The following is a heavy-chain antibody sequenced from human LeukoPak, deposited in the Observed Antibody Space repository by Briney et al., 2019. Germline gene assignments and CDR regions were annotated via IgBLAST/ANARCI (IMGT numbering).Heavy chain of an antibody. D-gene: IGHD4-17*01. Sequence: PGGSLRLSCAASGFSFNDYGINWVRRAPGKGLEWLSHTNSNGAVISYADSVKGRFTVSRDTAKSSLYLQMNGLRVDDTAIYFCARDPDGDYDFDYWGQGTLVTVSS. V-gene: IGHV3-48*01. CDR2: TNSNGAVI. CDR3: ARDPDGDYDFDY. J-gene: IGHJ4*02. CDR1: GFSFNDYG.